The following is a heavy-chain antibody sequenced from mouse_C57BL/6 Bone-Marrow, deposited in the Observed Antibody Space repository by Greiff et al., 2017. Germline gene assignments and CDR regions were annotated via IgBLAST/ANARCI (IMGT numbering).Heavy chain of an antibody. Sequence: EVKVEESGGGLVKPGGSLKLSCAASGFTFSSYTMSWVRQTPEKRLEWVATISGGGGNTYYPDSVKGRFTISRDNAKNTLYLQMSSLRSEDTALYYCARHYGYGFSYWGQGTLVTVSA. CDR1: GFTFSSYT. CDR3: ARHYGYGFSY. V-gene: IGHV5-9*01. D-gene: IGHD2-2*01. CDR2: ISGGGGNT. J-gene: IGHJ3*01.